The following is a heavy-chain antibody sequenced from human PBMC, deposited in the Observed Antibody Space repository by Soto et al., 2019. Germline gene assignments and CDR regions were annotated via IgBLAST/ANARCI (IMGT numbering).Heavy chain of an antibody. D-gene: IGHD2-15*01. CDR3: ARLPGYCSGDSCRIDY. CDR1: GGSIRTYY. J-gene: IGHJ4*02. Sequence: SETLSLTCTVSGGSIRTYYWSWIRQPPGKGLEWIGYIYYTGGSPNYNPSLKSRVAISVDRSKNQFSLKLTSVTAADTAVYFCARLPGYCSGDSCRIDYWGQGTLVTVSS. CDR2: IYYTGGSP. V-gene: IGHV4-59*08.